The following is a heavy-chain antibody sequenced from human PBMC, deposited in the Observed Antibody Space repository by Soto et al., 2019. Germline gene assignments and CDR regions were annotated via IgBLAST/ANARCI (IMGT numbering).Heavy chain of an antibody. CDR2: IKEDGSEK. Sequence: GGSLRLSCAASGFTFSSYWMSWVRQAPGKGLEWVANIKEDGSEKYNVDSVKGQFTISRDNAKNSLYLQMNSLRVEDTAVYYCARVRIAYSNFLGFNYMDVWGKGTTVTVSS. CDR3: ARVRIAYSNFLGFNYMDV. V-gene: IGHV3-7*01. D-gene: IGHD4-4*01. J-gene: IGHJ6*03. CDR1: GFTFSSYW.